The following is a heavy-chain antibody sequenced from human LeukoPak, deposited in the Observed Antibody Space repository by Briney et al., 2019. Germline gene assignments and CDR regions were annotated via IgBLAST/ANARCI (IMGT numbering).Heavy chain of an antibody. D-gene: IGHD4-11*01. V-gene: IGHV1-2*06. Sequence: ASVKVSCKASGYTFTGYYMHWVRQAPGQGREWMGRINPNSGGTNYAQTFQGRVTMTRDTSISTAYMELSRLRSDDTAVYYCAREHNYGNYVGRRRFDPWGQGTLVTVSS. CDR2: INPNSGGT. CDR1: GYTFTGYY. J-gene: IGHJ5*02. CDR3: AREHNYGNYVGRRRFDP.